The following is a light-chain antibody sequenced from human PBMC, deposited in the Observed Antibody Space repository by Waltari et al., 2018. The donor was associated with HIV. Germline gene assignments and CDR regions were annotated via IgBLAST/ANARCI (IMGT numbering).Light chain of an antibody. J-gene: IGKJ4*01. CDR1: QNLSSY. CDR2: AAS. Sequence: IQMTHSPSSLSASVVVIVTITCRASQNLSSYLKWYQQKSGKAPKLPIYAASNLQRGVPSRVSGSGSVTDFTRTLSSQQPEDCATYYCQQSYSTPLTFGGGTKVEIK. CDR3: QQSYSTPLT. V-gene: IGKV1-39*01.